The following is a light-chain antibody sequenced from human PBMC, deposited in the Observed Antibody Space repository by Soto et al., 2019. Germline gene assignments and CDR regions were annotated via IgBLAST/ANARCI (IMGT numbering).Light chain of an antibody. CDR3: QQRSSWIT. Sequence: ETVLTQSPATLSLSPGERATLSCKASQSVSTYLAWYQQKPGQAPRLLIYDASNRATGIPARFSGSGSGTDFTLAISSLEPEDFAVYYCQQRSSWITFGRGTRLEIK. J-gene: IGKJ5*01. CDR2: DAS. V-gene: IGKV3-11*01. CDR1: QSVSTY.